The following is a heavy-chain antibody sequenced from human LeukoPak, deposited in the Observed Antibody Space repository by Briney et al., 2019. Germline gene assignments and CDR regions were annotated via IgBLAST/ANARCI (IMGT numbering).Heavy chain of an antibody. CDR2: INPSSGNT. Sequence: ASVKVSCKASGYTFTSYYIHWVRQAPGQGLEWMGIINPSSGNTDYAQKFQGRVTMTRDTSTSTVYMDLSSLRSEDTAVYYCARDVSSVYYFDYWGQGTLVTVSS. V-gene: IGHV1-46*01. J-gene: IGHJ4*02. CDR1: GYTFTSYY. CDR3: ARDVSSVYYFDY. D-gene: IGHD2/OR15-2a*01.